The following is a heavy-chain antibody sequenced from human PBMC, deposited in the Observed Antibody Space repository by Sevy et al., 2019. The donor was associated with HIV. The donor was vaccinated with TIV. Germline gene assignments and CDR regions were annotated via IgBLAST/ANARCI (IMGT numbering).Heavy chain of an antibody. V-gene: IGHV3-23*01. D-gene: IGHD3-10*02. CDR2: IGHNGVNT. CDR1: GFTFSNYA. CDR3: AKGVRLGGPIYYGMDV. J-gene: IGHJ6*02. Sequence: GGSLRLSCVASGFTFSNYAMTWVRQTPGKGLEWVSGIGHNGVNTHHAGSVKGRFSISRDNSKNTLDLQMNSLRAEDTAVYYCAKGVRLGGPIYYGMDVWGQGTTVTVSS.